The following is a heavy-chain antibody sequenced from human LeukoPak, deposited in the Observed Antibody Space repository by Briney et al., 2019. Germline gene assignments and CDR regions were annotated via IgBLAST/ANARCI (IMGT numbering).Heavy chain of an antibody. CDR1: GYTFTSYG. Sequence: ASVKVSCKASGYTFTSYGISWVRQAPGQGLEWMGWISAYNGNTNYAQKLQGRVTMTTDTSTSTAYMELRSLRSDDTAVYYCTRSHTRGWLSHNWFDPWGQGTLVTVSS. CDR3: TRSHTRGWLSHNWFDP. J-gene: IGHJ5*02. CDR2: ISAYNGNT. V-gene: IGHV1-18*01. D-gene: IGHD3-22*01.